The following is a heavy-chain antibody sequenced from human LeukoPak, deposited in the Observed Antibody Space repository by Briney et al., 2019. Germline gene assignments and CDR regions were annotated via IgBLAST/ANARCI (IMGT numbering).Heavy chain of an antibody. CDR3: AREFGAFEWFGESAYYYMDV. CDR1: GYTFTSYG. Sequence: ASVKVSCKASGYTFTSYGISWVRQPPGQGLEWMGWISAYNGNTNYAQKLQGRVTMTTDTSTSTAYMELRSLRSDDTAVYYCAREFGAFEWFGESAYYYMDVWGKGTTVTVSS. CDR2: ISAYNGNT. D-gene: IGHD3-10*01. J-gene: IGHJ6*03. V-gene: IGHV1-18*01.